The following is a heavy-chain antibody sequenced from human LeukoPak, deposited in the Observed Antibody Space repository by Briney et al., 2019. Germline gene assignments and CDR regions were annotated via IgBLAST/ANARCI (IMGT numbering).Heavy chain of an antibody. D-gene: IGHD6-13*01. Sequence: SETLSLTCNVSGASINSTSDYWGWIRQPPGKGLEWIGDFSYSGSTYYNPSLRSRVTISVGPSKNQFSLRLSSVTAADTAVYYCARQLAGNSFLDYWGQGTLVTVSS. CDR1: GASINSTSDY. CDR3: ARQLAGNSFLDY. CDR2: FSYSGST. J-gene: IGHJ4*02. V-gene: IGHV4-39*01.